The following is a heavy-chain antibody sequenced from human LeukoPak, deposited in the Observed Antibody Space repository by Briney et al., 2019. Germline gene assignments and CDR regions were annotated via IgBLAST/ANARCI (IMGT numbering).Heavy chain of an antibody. J-gene: IGHJ4*02. D-gene: IGHD1-26*01. Sequence: ASVKVSCKTSGYTFTGYYMHWVRQAPGQGLEWMGWINPNSGGTNYAQKFQGWVTMTRDTSISTAYMELSRLRSDDTAVYYCARGRGPYSGSYPYFDYWGQGTLVTVSS. V-gene: IGHV1-2*04. CDR3: ARGRGPYSGSYPYFDY. CDR1: GYTFTGYY. CDR2: INPNSGGT.